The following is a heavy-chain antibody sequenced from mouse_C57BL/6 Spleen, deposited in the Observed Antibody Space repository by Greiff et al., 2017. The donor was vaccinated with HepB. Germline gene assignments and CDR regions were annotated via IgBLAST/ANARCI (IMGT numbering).Heavy chain of an antibody. CDR1: GYSITSGYY. V-gene: IGHV3-6*01. CDR3: ARADSPAWFAY. D-gene: IGHD3-2*01. Sequence: EVKLQESGPGLVKPSQSLSLTCSVTGYSITSGYYWNWIRQFPGNKLEWMGYISYDGSNNYNPSLKNRISITRDTSKNQFFLKLNSVTTEDTATYYCARADSPAWFAYWGQGTLVTVSA. J-gene: IGHJ3*01. CDR2: ISYDGSN.